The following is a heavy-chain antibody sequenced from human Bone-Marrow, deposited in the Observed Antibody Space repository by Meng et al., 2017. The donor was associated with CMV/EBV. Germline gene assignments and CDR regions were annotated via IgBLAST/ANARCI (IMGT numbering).Heavy chain of an antibody. CDR1: GGSVSSGSYY. CDR3: ARGRGNYDFWSCYPYYYGMDV. CDR2: IYYSGST. D-gene: IGHD3-3*01. J-gene: IGHJ6*02. Sequence: SETLSLTCTVSGGSVSSGSYYWSWIRQPPGKGLEWIGYIYYSGSTNYNPSLKSRVTISVDTSKNQFSLKLSSVTAADTAVYYCARGRGNYDFWSCYPYYYGMDVWGQGTTVTVSS. V-gene: IGHV4-61*01.